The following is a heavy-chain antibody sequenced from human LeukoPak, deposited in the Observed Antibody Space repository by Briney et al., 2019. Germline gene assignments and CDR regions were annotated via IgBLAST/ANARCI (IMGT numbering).Heavy chain of an antibody. J-gene: IGHJ4*02. V-gene: IGHV3-7*01. CDR3: ASAARGDYFGSSH. Sequence: GGSLRLSCAASGFIFSTYWMSWVRKAPGKGLEWMANIKYDGSEKYYVDSVKGRFTISRDNAKNSLYLQMTSLRAEDTAVYYCASAARGDYFGSSHWGQGTLVNVSS. CDR2: IKYDGSEK. D-gene: IGHD2-21*01. CDR1: GFIFSTYW.